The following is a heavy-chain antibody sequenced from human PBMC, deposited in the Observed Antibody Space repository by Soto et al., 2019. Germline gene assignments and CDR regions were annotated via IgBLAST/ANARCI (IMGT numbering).Heavy chain of an antibody. J-gene: IGHJ4*02. Sequence: ASVKVSCKASGYTFTTYGISWVRQAPGQGLEWMGWISAYNGNTNYAQNRQGRVTMTTDTSTSTAYMELRSLRSDDTAVYYCARFYASGSYPYDYWGQGTLVTVSS. D-gene: IGHD3-10*01. CDR3: ARFYASGSYPYDY. CDR1: GYTFTTYG. V-gene: IGHV1-18*01. CDR2: ISAYNGNT.